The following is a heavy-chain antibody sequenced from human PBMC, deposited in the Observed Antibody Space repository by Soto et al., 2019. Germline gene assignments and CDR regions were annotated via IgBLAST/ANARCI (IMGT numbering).Heavy chain of an antibody. CDR2: ITSDGKSK. D-gene: IGHD2-21*02. V-gene: IGHV3-74*01. CDR3: ARESGDWPLNWFDP. CDR1: GFNFSNHW. J-gene: IGHJ5*02. Sequence: GGSLRLSCAACGFNFSNHWMHWVRQRPAEGLVWVSRITSDGKSKAYAESVKGRFAISRDNAKNTLYLQMNGLTAEDTAVYYCARESGDWPLNWFDPWGQGTLVTVSS.